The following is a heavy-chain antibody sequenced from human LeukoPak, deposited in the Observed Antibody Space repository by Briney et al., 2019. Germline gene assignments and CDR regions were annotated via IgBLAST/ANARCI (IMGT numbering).Heavy chain of an antibody. J-gene: IGHJ5*02. D-gene: IGHD4-11*01. V-gene: IGHV4-39*07. CDR1: GGSISSSSYY. Sequence: PSETLSLTCTVSGGSISSSSYYWGWLRQPPGKGLEWIGSIYYSGSTYYNPSLKSRVTISVDTSKNQFSLKLSSVTAADTAVYYCAREATVINNWFDPWGQGTLVTVSS. CDR2: IYYSGST. CDR3: AREATVINNWFDP.